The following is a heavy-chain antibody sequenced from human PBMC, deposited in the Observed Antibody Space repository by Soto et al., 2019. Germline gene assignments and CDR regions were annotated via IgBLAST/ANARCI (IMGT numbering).Heavy chain of an antibody. CDR3: AGQYEHVPRSAFDI. CDR1: EFTFSDYY. D-gene: IGHD3-16*01. V-gene: IGHV3-11*01. CDR2: ISSGGTTI. J-gene: IGHJ3*02. Sequence: QVQLVESGGGLVQPGGSLRLSCAASEFTFSDYYMSWIRQAPGKGLEWVSYISSGGTTIYYADAVKGRFTISRDNAKNSLYLQMNSLRAEDTAIYYCAGQYEHVPRSAFDIWGQGTLVTVSS.